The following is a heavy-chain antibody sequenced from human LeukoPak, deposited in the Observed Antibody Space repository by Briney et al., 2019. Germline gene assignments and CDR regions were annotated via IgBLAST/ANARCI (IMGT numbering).Heavy chain of an antibody. CDR1: GYTFTSYY. CDR2: INPSGGST. CDR3: AWGLRLGELSSP. Sequence: AASVTVSCKASGYTFTSYYMHWVRQAPGQGLGWMGIINPSGGSTSYAQKFQGRVTMTRDTSTSTVYMELSSLRSEDTAVYYCAWGLRLGELSSPWGQGTLVTVSS. V-gene: IGHV1-46*01. D-gene: IGHD3-16*02. J-gene: IGHJ5*02.